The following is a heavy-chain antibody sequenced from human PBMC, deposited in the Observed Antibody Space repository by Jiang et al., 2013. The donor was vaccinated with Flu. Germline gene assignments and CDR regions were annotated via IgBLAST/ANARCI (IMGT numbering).Heavy chain of an antibody. V-gene: IGHV4-39*01. CDR2: IYFSGST. CDR1: GGSISSSSYY. D-gene: IGHD3-10*01. Sequence: GLVKPSETLSLTCTVPGGSISSSSYYWGWIRQPPGKGLEWIGSIYFSGSTYYNPSLKSRVTISVDTSKNQFSLKVSSVTAADTAVYFCARSIRRSGFGHDYWGQGTLVTVSS. CDR3: ARSIRRSGFGHDY. J-gene: IGHJ4*02.